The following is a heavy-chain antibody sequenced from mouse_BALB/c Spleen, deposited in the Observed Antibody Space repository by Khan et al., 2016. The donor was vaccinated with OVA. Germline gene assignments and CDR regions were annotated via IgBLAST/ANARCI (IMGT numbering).Heavy chain of an antibody. CDR1: GYTFTSYW. Sequence: VQLQQSGTVLARPGASVKMSCKASGYTFTSYWMHWVKQRPGQGLEWIGAIYPGNSDINYNQKFKGKAKLTAVTSTSTAYMELNSLTNEDSAVXYSTRNGFGNSEGWDYEGQGTTLAVSS. J-gene: IGHJ2*01. D-gene: IGHD3-3*01. CDR3: TRNGFGNSEGWDY. CDR2: IYPGNSDI. V-gene: IGHV1-5*01.